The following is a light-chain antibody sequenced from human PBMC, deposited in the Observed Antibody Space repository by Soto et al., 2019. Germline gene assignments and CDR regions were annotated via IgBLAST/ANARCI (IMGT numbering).Light chain of an antibody. Sequence: QSVLAQPASVSGSPGQSVTISCTGTSSDVGAYNSVSWYQQHPDKAPQLMIYKGTQPPSGVSNRFSGSTSGNAASLTISGLQAGDEADYFCCSSAPESTYVFGTGTKVTVL. CDR2: KGT. CDR3: CSSAPESTYV. J-gene: IGLJ1*01. V-gene: IGLV2-23*01. CDR1: SSDVGAYNS.